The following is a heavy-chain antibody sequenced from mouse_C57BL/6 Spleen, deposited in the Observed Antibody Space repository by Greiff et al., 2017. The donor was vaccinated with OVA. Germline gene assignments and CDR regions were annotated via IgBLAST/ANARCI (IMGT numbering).Heavy chain of an antibody. CDR3: ARGGSGLRPWFAY. CDR2: INPNNGGT. V-gene: IGHV1-22*01. J-gene: IGHJ3*01. CDR1: GYTFTDYN. D-gene: IGHD3-2*02. Sequence: EVKLMESGPELVKPGASVKMSCKASGYTFTDYNMHWVKQSHGKSLEWIGYINPNNGGTSYNQKFKGKATLTVNKSSRTAYMELRSLTSEDSAVYYCARGGSGLRPWFAYWGQGTLVTVSA.